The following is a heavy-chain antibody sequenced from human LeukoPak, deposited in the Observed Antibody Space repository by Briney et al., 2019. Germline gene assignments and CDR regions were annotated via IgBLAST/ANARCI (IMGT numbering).Heavy chain of an antibody. Sequence: SVKVSCKASGYTFTSYGISWVRQAPGQGLEWMGRIIPIFGTANYAQKFQGRVTITADESTSTAYMELSSLRSEDTAVYYCAREGFWSGFNWFDPWGQGTLVTVSS. CDR1: GYTFTSYG. D-gene: IGHD3-3*01. V-gene: IGHV1-69*13. CDR3: AREGFWSGFNWFDP. J-gene: IGHJ5*02. CDR2: IIPIFGTA.